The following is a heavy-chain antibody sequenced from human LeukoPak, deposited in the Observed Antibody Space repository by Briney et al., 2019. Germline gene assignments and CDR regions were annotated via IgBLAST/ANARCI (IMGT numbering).Heavy chain of an antibody. Sequence: GRSLRLSCAASRFTFSSYAMSWVRQAPGKGLEWVSAISGSGGSTYYADSVKGRFTISRDNSKNTLYLQMNSLRAEDTAVYYCAQKDGSFFDYWGQGTLVTVSS. CDR3: AQKDGSFFDY. J-gene: IGHJ4*02. D-gene: IGHD6-13*01. CDR1: RFTFSSYA. V-gene: IGHV3-23*01. CDR2: ISGSGGST.